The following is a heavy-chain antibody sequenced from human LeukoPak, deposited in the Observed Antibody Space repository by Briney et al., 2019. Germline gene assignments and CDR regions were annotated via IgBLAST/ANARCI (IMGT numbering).Heavy chain of an antibody. V-gene: IGHV3-23*01. D-gene: IGHD3-16*02. CDR1: GFPFSGYT. J-gene: IGHJ4*02. CDR3: AKVISDYVWGSYRYLDY. CDR2: ISGSGGST. Sequence: GRSLRLSCAASGFPFSGYTMHWVRQAPGKGLEWVSAISGSGGSTYYADSVKGRFTISRDNSKNTPYLQMNSLRAEDTAVYYCAKVISDYVWGSYRYLDYRGQGTLVTVSS.